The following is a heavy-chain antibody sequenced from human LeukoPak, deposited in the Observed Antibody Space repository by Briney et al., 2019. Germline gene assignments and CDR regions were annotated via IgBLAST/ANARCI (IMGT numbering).Heavy chain of an antibody. J-gene: IGHJ4*02. CDR2: INHSGST. D-gene: IGHD2-21*02. V-gene: IGHV4-34*01. Sequence: PSETLSLTCAVYGGSFSGYYWSWIRQPPGKGLGWIGEINHSGSTNYNPSLKSRVTISVDTSKNQFSLKLSSVTAADTAVYYCARVEDCGGDCFVRNFFDYWGQGTLVTVSS. CDR1: GGSFSGYY. CDR3: ARVEDCGGDCFVRNFFDY.